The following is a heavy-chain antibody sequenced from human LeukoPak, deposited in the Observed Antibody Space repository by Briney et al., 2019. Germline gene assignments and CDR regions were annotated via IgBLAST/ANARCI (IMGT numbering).Heavy chain of an antibody. Sequence: GGSLRLACTVSGFTVSSNSMSWVRQAPGKGLEWVSFIYSDNTHYSDSVKGRFTISRDNSKNTLYLQMNSLRAENTAVYYCARRAGAYSHPYDYWGQGTLVTVSS. D-gene: IGHD4/OR15-4a*01. CDR3: ARRAGAYSHPYDY. J-gene: IGHJ4*02. CDR2: IYSDNT. V-gene: IGHV3-53*01. CDR1: GFTVSSNS.